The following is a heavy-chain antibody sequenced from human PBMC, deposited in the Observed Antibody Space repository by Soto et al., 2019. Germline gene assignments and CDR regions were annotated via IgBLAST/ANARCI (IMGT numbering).Heavy chain of an antibody. CDR1: GFTFSSYG. Sequence: SGGSLRLSCAAAGFTFSSYGMHWVRQAPGKGLEWVAVISYDGSNKYYADSVKGRFTISRDNSKNTLYLQMNSLRAEDTAVYYCAKVSPTQYSSPLRIDYGMDVWGQGTTVTVSS. CDR3: AKVSPTQYSSPLRIDYGMDV. D-gene: IGHD6-13*01. J-gene: IGHJ6*02. CDR2: ISYDGSNK. V-gene: IGHV3-30*18.